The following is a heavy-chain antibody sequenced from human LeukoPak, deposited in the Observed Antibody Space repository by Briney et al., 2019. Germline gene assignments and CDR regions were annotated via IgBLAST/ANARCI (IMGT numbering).Heavy chain of an antibody. Sequence: AGGSLRLSCAASGFTFSSYGMHWVRQAPGKGLEWVAVIWYDGSNKYYADSVKGRFTISRDNSKNTLYLQMNSLRAEDTAVYYCARDYWSYYYDSSGYYNYWGQGILVTVSS. CDR1: GFTFSSYG. CDR3: ARDYWSYYYDSSGYYNY. J-gene: IGHJ4*02. V-gene: IGHV3-33*01. D-gene: IGHD3-22*01. CDR2: IWYDGSNK.